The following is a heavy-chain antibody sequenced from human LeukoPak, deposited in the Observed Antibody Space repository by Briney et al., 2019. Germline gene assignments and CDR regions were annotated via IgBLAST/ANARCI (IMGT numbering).Heavy chain of an antibody. V-gene: IGHV4-59*01. Sequence: SETLSLTCTVSGGSISSYYWSWIRQPPGKGLEWIGYIYYSGSTNYNPSLKSRVTISVDTSKNQFSLKLSSVTAADTAVYYCARVGPYCSSTSCHDAFDIWGQGTMVTVSS. D-gene: IGHD2-2*01. CDR3: ARVGPYCSSTSCHDAFDI. CDR1: GGSISSYY. J-gene: IGHJ3*02. CDR2: IYYSGST.